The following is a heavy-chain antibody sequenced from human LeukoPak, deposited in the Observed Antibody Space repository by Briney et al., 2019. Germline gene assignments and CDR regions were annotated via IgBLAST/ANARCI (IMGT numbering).Heavy chain of an antibody. D-gene: IGHD5-18*01. CDR2: IIPILGIA. J-gene: IGHJ4*02. Sequence: ASVKVSCKASGYTFTKYGVSWVRQAPGQGLEWMGRIIPILGIANYAQKFQGRVTITADNSTSTAYMELSSLRSEDTAVYYCASGYSTDFDYWGQGTLVTVSS. V-gene: IGHV1-69*04. CDR1: GYTFTKYG. CDR3: ASGYSTDFDY.